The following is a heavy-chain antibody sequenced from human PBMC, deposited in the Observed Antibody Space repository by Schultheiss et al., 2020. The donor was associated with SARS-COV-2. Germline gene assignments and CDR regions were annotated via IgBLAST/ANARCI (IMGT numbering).Heavy chain of an antibody. V-gene: IGHV4-31*03. CDR2: IYYSGST. CDR3: ARDHSSSWYPYAFDI. J-gene: IGHJ3*02. Sequence: SETLSLTCTVSGGSISSGGYYWSWIRQHPGKGLEWIGYIYYSGSTYYNPSLKSRVTISVDTTKNQFSLKLSSVTAADTAMYYCARDHSSSWYPYAFDIWGQGTMVTVSS. D-gene: IGHD6-13*01. CDR1: GGSISSGGYY.